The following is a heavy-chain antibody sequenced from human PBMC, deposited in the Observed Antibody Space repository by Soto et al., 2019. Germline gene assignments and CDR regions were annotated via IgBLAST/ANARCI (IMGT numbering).Heavy chain of an antibody. J-gene: IGHJ6*02. CDR2: IIDSGAST. V-gene: IGHV3-23*01. CDR1: GFTFRSYW. Sequence: GRSLRLSCAASGFTFRSYWMSWVRQAPGKGLEWVSDIIDSGASTYYADSVKGRFTISRDNSKSTLYLQMNSLRAEDTALYYCAKGRSYYYYYGVDVWGQGTTVTVSS. CDR3: AKGRSYYYYYGVDV.